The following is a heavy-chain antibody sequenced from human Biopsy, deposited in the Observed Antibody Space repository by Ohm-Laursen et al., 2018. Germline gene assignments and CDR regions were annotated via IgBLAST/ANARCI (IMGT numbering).Heavy chain of an antibody. Sequence: SETLSLTCPVSGGSVSSNVHYWAWIRQPPGKGLECIGTVFHSGITFYNPSLKSRVTISIDTSKNQFSLNLSSVTAADTAVYYCARHPTGFWFDPWGQGTLVTVSS. CDR1: GGSVSSNVHY. J-gene: IGHJ5*02. CDR3: ARHPTGFWFDP. V-gene: IGHV4-39*01. CDR2: VFHSGIT.